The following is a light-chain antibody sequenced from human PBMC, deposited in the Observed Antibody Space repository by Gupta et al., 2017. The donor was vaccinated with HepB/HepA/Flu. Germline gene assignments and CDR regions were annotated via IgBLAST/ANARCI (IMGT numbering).Light chain of an antibody. CDR3: REGDEIYWV. Sequence: SYDLTQPLSVSVALRQTARTPWGGNNIGSKNVHWYQQRPGQAPVLCSYRDNKRPSGITERVSGSNSGNTVTMNRSRAQVGDDYYYSGREGDEIYWVFGGGTRLTVL. CDR1: NIGSKN. CDR2: RDN. V-gene: IGLV3-9*01. J-gene: IGLJ3*02.